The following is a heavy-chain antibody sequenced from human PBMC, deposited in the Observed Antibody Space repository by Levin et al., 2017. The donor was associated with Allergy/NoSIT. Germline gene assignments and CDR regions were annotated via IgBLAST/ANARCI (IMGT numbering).Heavy chain of an antibody. CDR1: GFTFSSYD. CDR2: IGTAGDT. Sequence: TGGSLRLSCAASGFTFSSYDMHWVRQATGKGLEWVSAIGTAGDTYYPGSVKGRFTISRENAKNSLYLQMNSLRAGDTAVYYCARSGGYSYGYGSFDYWGQGTLVTVSS. J-gene: IGHJ4*02. D-gene: IGHD5-18*01. V-gene: IGHV3-13*04. CDR3: ARSGGYSYGYGSFDY.